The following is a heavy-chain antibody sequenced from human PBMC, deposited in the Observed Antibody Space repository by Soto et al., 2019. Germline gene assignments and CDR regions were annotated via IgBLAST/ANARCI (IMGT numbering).Heavy chain of an antibody. CDR2: IFHSGNT. Sequence: KTSETLSLTCAVSGGAMSSGGYSWNWIRQPPGKGLEWLGHIFHSGNTNYNPSLKSRVTISVDKSKNQFSLRLSSVTAADTAVYYCAASYQLALEGSWFDPWGQGTLVTVSS. V-gene: IGHV4-30-2*01. D-gene: IGHD3-10*01. CDR1: GGAMSSGGYS. CDR3: AASYQLALEGSWFDP. J-gene: IGHJ5*02.